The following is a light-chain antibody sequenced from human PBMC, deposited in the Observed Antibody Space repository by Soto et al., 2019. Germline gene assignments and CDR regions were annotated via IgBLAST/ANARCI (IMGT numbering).Light chain of an antibody. CDR2: SNN. V-gene: IGLV1-44*01. Sequence: QSVLTQPPSASGTPGQRVTISCSGSTSNIGYNTVTWYQQLPGTAPKLLIYSNNQRPSGVPDRFSGSKSGTLASLAISGLQSEDEADYYCAAWDDSLSGYVFGTGTKVTVL. CDR1: TSNIGYNT. CDR3: AAWDDSLSGYV. J-gene: IGLJ1*01.